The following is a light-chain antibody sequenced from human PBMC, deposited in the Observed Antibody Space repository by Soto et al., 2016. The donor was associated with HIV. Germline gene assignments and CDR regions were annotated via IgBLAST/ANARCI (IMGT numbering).Light chain of an antibody. J-gene: IGKJ4*01. CDR3: LQTYSTPLT. CDR1: QSIASY. CDR2: AAS. Sequence: DIQMTQSPSSLSASVGDRVTITCRASQSIASYLSWYQQKPGKAPKLLIYAASTLQSGVPSRFRGSGSGTDFTLTINSLQPEDFATYLCLQTYSTPLTFGGGPRWRSN. V-gene: IGKV1-39*01.